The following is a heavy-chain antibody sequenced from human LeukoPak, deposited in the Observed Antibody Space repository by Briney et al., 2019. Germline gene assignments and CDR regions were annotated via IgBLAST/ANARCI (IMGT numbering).Heavy chain of an antibody. CDR3: AKGQADP. J-gene: IGHJ5*02. Sequence: KGLEWVSAISGSGGSTYYADSVKGRFTISRDNSKNTLYLQMNSLRAEDTAVYYCAKGQADPWGQGTLVTVSS. V-gene: IGHV3-23*01. CDR2: ISGSGGST.